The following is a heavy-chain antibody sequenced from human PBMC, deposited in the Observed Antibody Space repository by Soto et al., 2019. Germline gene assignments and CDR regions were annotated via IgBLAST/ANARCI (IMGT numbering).Heavy chain of an antibody. CDR3: ARDNSYGSVAYYYYGMDV. V-gene: IGHV4-59*01. J-gene: IGHJ6*02. CDR1: GGSISSYY. Sequence: PSETLSLTCTVSGGSISSYYWSWIRQPPGKGLEWIGYIYYSGSTNYNPSLKSRVTISVDTSKNQFSLKLSSVTAADTAVYYCARDNSYGSVAYYYYGMDVWGQGXTVTVSS. CDR2: IYYSGST. D-gene: IGHD5-18*01.